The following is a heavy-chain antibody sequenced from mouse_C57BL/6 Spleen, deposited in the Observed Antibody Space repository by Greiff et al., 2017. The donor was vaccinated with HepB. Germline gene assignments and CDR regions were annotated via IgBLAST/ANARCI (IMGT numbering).Heavy chain of an antibody. V-gene: IGHV5-4*01. Sequence: EVKVVESGGGLVKPGGSLKLSCAASGFTFSSYAMSWVRQTPEKRLEWVATISDGGSYTYYPDNVKGRFTISRDNAKNNLYLQMSHLKSEDTAMYYCAREDSFDAMDYWGQGTSVTVSS. J-gene: IGHJ4*01. CDR1: GFTFSSYA. CDR3: AREDSFDAMDY. CDR2: ISDGGSYT.